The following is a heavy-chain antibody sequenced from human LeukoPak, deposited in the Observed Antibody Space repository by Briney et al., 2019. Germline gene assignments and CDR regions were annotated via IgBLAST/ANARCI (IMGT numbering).Heavy chain of an antibody. J-gene: IGHJ4*02. Sequence: GGSRRLSCAASGFTFSSYSMNWFRKAQGKGLDWVSSIISSSSYIYYADSVKGRFTISRDNAKNSLYLQMNSLRAEDTAVYYCARDPSGCSGGSCYYRYWGQGTLVTVSS. CDR3: ARDPSGCSGGSCYYRY. V-gene: IGHV3-21*01. CDR1: GFTFSSYS. CDR2: IISSSSYI. D-gene: IGHD2-15*01.